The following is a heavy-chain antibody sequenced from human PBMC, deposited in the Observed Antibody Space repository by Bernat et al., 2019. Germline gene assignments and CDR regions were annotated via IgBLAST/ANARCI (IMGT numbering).Heavy chain of an antibody. Sequence: QAQLVQSGADVKKPGASVKVSCRASGYTFSNYGISWVRQAPGQGPEWMGWISGYNGNTNYAQKCQGRVTMTTDTSTSTAYMEVRGLRSDDTAVYYCARQRYSSSSCPDYWGPGTLVTVTS. CDR3: ARQRYSSSSCPDY. D-gene: IGHD6-6*01. J-gene: IGHJ4*02. V-gene: IGHV1-18*01. CDR2: ISGYNGNT. CDR1: GYTFSNYG.